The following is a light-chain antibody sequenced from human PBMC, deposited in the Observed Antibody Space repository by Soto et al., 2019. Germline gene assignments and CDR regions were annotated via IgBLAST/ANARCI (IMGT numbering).Light chain of an antibody. Sequence: DIQMTQSPSTLSASVGDRVTITCRASQSISSWLAWYQQKPGKAPKPLIYDASSLESGVPSRFSGSGSGTEFTLTISSLQPDDFATYYCQHLFTFGPGTKVDI. V-gene: IGKV1-5*01. CDR1: QSISSW. J-gene: IGKJ3*01. CDR2: DAS. CDR3: QHLFT.